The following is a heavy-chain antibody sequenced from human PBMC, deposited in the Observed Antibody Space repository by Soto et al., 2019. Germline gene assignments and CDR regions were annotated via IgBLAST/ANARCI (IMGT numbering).Heavy chain of an antibody. CDR3: ARHYGSGTYPLDY. CDR1: GGSISGHY. J-gene: IGHJ4*02. D-gene: IGHD1-26*01. Sequence: LSLTCTVSGGSISGHYWSWIRQPPGKGLEWIAYIYYNGNTNYNPSLKSRVTISVDTSKNQFSLKLSSVTAADTAVYYCARHYGSGTYPLDYWGQGTLVTVSS. CDR2: IYYNGNT. V-gene: IGHV4-59*08.